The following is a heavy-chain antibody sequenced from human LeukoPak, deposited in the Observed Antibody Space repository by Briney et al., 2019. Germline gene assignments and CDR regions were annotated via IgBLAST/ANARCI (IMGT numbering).Heavy chain of an antibody. Sequence: SETMSLTCTVSGGSINSNYWTWIRQPAGKGLEWIGRISTSGITNYSPSLKSRVTISLDKSKNQFSLILASVTAADTALYYCAREASIAAAGWISDYWGQGTLVTVSS. CDR3: AREASIAAAGWISDY. D-gene: IGHD6-13*01. J-gene: IGHJ4*02. V-gene: IGHV4-4*07. CDR2: ISTSGIT. CDR1: GGSINSNY.